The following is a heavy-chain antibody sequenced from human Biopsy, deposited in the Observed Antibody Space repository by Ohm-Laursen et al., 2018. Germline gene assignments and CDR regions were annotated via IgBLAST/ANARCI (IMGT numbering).Heavy chain of an antibody. Sequence: TQTLTLTCAISGDSVSSNTVAWNWIRQSPSRGLEWLGRTIYRSKWSNDYAVSVKNRITIDPDTSKNQFSRQLNSVTPEDTAIYYCARGRYAAFDIWGQGTKVTTSS. CDR2: TIYRSKWSN. V-gene: IGHV6-1*01. J-gene: IGHJ3*02. D-gene: IGHD3-9*01. CDR3: ARGRYAAFDI. CDR1: GDSVSSNTVA.